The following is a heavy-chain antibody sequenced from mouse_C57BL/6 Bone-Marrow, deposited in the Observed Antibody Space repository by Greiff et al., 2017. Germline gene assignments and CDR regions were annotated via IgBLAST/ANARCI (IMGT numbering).Heavy chain of an antibody. CDR1: GYTFTSYW. D-gene: IGHD1-1*01. J-gene: IGHJ2*01. CDR3: ARTTTVVAGDY. CDR2: IDPSDSYT. Sequence: VQLQQPGAELVMPGASVKLSCKASGYTFTSYWMHWVKQRPGQGLEWIGEIDPSDSYTNYNQKFKGKSTLTVDKSSSTAYMQLSSLTSEDSAVYYCARTTTVVAGDYWGQGTTRTGSA. V-gene: IGHV1-69*01.